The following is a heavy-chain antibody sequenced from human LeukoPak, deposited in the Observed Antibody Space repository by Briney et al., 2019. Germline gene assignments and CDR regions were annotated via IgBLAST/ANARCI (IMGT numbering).Heavy chain of an antibody. CDR3: AKDRRGEVVVIPNLDY. J-gene: IGHJ4*02. V-gene: IGHV3-23*01. CDR1: GFTFSSYA. CDR2: ISGSGGST. Sequence: PGGSLRLSCAASGFTFSSYAMSWVRQAPGKGLEWVSAISGSGGSTYYADSVKGRFTISRDNSKNTLYLQMNSLRAEDTAVYYCAKDRRGEVVVIPNLDYWGQGTLVTVSS. D-gene: IGHD3-22*01.